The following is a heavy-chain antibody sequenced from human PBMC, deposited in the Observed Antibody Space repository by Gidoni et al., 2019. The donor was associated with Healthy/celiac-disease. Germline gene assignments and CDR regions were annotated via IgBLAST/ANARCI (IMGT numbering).Heavy chain of an antibody. V-gene: IGHV3-33*01. CDR3: AREPGVGYCSGGSCYSLDY. J-gene: IGHJ4*02. CDR2: IWYDGSNK. Sequence: QVQLVESGGGVVQPGRSLRLSCAASGFTFSSYAMHWVRQAPGKGLEWVVVIWYDGSNKYEADSVKGRFTISRDNSKNTLYLQMNSLRAEDTAVYYCAREPGVGYCSGGSCYSLDYWGQGTLVTVSS. CDR1: GFTFSSYA. D-gene: IGHD2-15*01.